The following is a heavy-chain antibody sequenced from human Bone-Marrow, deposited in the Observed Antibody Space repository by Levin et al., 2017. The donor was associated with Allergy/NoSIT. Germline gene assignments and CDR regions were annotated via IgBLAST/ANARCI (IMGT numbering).Heavy chain of an antibody. Sequence: GASVKVSCQTAGYTFTSYAINWVRQAPGQGLQWMGRIDTATGNVMSAQGFTGRFVFSFVTSVRAAYLEINNLRAEDTAVYYCARDDDVIVIPGDNWGQGTLVTVSS. J-gene: IGHJ4*02. V-gene: IGHV7-4-1*02. CDR2: IDTATGNV. CDR1: GYTFTSYA. D-gene: IGHD2-2*01. CDR3: ARDDDVIVIPGDN.